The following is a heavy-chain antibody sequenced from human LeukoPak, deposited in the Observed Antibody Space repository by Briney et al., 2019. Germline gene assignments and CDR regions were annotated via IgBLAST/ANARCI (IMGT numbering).Heavy chain of an antibody. CDR2: IYYSGST. D-gene: IGHD2-15*01. CDR3: ARDYSRSPQRFDP. J-gene: IGHJ5*02. V-gene: IGHV4-39*07. Sequence: SETLSLTCTVSGGSISSSSYYWGWIRQPPGKGLEWIGSIYYSGSTYYNPSLKSRVTISVDTSKNQFSLKLSSVTAADTAVYYCARDYSRSPQRFDPWGQGTLVTVSS. CDR1: GGSISSSSYY.